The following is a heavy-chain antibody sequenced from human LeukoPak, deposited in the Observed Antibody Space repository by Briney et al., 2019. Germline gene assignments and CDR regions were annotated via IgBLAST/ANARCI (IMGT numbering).Heavy chain of an antibody. D-gene: IGHD2-2*01. CDR2: ISAYNGNT. CDR1: GYTFTSYG. V-gene: IGHV1-18*01. CDR3: ARVQDCSSTSCYAFDY. J-gene: IGHJ4*02. Sequence: ASVKVSCKAPGYTFTSYGISWVRQAPGQGLEWMGWISAYNGNTNCAQKLQGRVTMTTDTSTSTAYMELRSLRSDDTAVYYCARVQDCSSTSCYAFDYWGQGTLVTVSS.